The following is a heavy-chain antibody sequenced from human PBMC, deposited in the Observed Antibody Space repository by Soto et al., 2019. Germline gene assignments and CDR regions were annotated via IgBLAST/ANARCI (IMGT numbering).Heavy chain of an antibody. Sequence: VTLSLTCTVSGGSITSSSYYWGWIRQPPGKGLEWIGSIDYSGSTYYNPSLKSRVTKSVDTSKNQFSLKLSSVTAADTAVYYCARQGYSGHDPIDYWGQG. D-gene: IGHD5-12*01. CDR1: GGSITSSSYY. J-gene: IGHJ4*02. CDR2: IDYSGST. CDR3: ARQGYSGHDPIDY. V-gene: IGHV4-39*01.